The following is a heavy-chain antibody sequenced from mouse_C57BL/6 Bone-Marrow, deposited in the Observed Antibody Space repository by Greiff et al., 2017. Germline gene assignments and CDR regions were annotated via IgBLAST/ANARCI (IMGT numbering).Heavy chain of an antibody. Sequence: QVQLQQPGAELVKPGASVKLSCKASGYTFTSYWMPWVKQRPGQGLEWIGMIHPNSGSTNYNEKFKSKATLTVDKSSSTAYMQLSSLTSEDSAVYYCALYGYDGVDYWGQGTTLTVSS. CDR1: GYTFTSYW. CDR2: IHPNSGST. D-gene: IGHD2-2*01. CDR3: ALYGYDGVDY. V-gene: IGHV1-64*01. J-gene: IGHJ2*01.